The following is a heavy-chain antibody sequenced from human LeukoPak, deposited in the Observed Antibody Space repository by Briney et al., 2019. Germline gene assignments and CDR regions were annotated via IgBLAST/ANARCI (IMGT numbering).Heavy chain of an antibody. V-gene: IGHV3-9*01. CDR2: ISWNSGSI. J-gene: IGHJ4*02. D-gene: IGHD3-10*01. Sequence: GGSLRLSCAASGFNFSIYSMNWVRQAPGKGLEWVSGISWNSGSIGYADSVKGRFTISRDNAKNSLYLQMNSLRAEDTALYYCAKDMSYGSGSVGFDYWGQGTLVTVSS. CDR3: AKDMSYGSGSVGFDY. CDR1: GFNFSIYS.